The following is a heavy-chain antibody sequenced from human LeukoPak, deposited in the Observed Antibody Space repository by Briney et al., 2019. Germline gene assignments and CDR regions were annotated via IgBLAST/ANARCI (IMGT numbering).Heavy chain of an antibody. CDR2: ISSSGRTI. V-gene: IGHV3-11*01. D-gene: IGHD3-22*01. CDR1: GFTFSDYY. J-gene: IGHJ4*02. Sequence: GGSLRLSCAASGFTFSDYYMSWIRQAPGKGLEWVSFISSSGRTIYYADSVKGRFTISRDNAKNSLSLQMNCLRAEDTAVYYCARQYYYDSSAMGTSDYWGQGTLVTVSS. CDR3: ARQYYYDSSAMGTSDY.